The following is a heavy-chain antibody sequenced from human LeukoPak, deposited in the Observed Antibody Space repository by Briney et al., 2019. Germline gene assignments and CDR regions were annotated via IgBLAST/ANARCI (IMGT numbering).Heavy chain of an antibody. J-gene: IGHJ4*02. CDR2: ISGSGGST. CDR3: AKSKRITMVRGNLLFDY. V-gene: IGHV3-23*01. CDR1: GFTFSSYA. D-gene: IGHD3-10*01. Sequence: GGSLRLSCAASGFTFSSYAMSWVRQAPGKGLEWVLAISGSGGSTYYADSVKGRFTISRDNSKNKLYLQMNSLRAEDTAVYYCAKSKRITMVRGNLLFDYWGQGTLVTVSS.